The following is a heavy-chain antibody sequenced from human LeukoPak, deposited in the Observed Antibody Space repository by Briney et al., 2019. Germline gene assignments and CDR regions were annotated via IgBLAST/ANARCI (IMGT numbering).Heavy chain of an antibody. CDR2: ISGSGGST. CDR1: GFTFSSYG. CDR3: AKVWSPDRLTGYYTDFDY. D-gene: IGHD3-9*01. Sequence: PGGSLRLSCAASGFTFSSYGMSWVRQAPGKGLEWVSVISGSGGSTYYADSVKGRFTISRDNSKNTLYLQMNSLRAEDTAVYYCAKVWSPDRLTGYYTDFDYWGQGTLVTVSS. J-gene: IGHJ4*02. V-gene: IGHV3-23*01.